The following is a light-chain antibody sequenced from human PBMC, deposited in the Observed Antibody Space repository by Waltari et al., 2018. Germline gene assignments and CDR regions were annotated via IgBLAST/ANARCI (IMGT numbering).Light chain of an antibody. CDR2: EVS. V-gene: IGLV2-8*01. Sequence: QSALTQPPSASGSPGQSVTISCTGTSSDVGGYHYVSWYQHHPGKAPKFMIYEVSKRPSRVPDRFSGSKSGNTASLTVSGLQAEDEADYYCSSYAGSNTWVFGGGTKLTVL. J-gene: IGLJ3*02. CDR3: SSYAGSNTWV. CDR1: SSDVGGYHY.